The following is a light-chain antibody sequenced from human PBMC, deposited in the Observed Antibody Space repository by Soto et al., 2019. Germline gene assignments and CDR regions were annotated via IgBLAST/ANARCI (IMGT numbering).Light chain of an antibody. CDR2: AAS. J-gene: IGKJ5*01. Sequence: DIQMTQSPSTLSGSVGDRVTITCRASQSISSWLAWYQQKPGKAPKLLIYAASTLQSGVPSRFSGSGSGTEFTLTISSLQPEDFASYYCQQLDSFPSTFGQGTRLEIK. V-gene: IGKV1-5*01. CDR1: QSISSW. CDR3: QQLDSFPST.